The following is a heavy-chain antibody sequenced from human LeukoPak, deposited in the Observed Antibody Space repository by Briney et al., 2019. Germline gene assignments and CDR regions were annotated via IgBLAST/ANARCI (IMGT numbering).Heavy chain of an antibody. D-gene: IGHD3-22*01. CDR1: GFTFSTYG. J-gene: IGHJ6*02. Sequence: GGSLRLSCAASGFTFSTYGMHWVRQAPGKGLEWVAVISYDGSNKYYGNSVKGRFTISRDNPKNTLYLQMNSLRAEDTAVYYCAKGATMIVRGGMDVWGQGTTVTVSS. V-gene: IGHV3-30*18. CDR3: AKGATMIVRGGMDV. CDR2: ISYDGSNK.